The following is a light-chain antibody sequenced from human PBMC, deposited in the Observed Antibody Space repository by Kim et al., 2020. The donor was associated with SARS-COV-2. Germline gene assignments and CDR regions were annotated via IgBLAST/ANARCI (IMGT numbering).Light chain of an antibody. J-gene: IGLJ3*02. V-gene: IGLV3-19*01. CDR3: NSRDSSGNHEV. CDR1: SLRSYY. Sequence: SSELTQDPAVSVALGQTVRITCQGDSLRSYYAIWYQQKPGQAPVLVIYGKNNRPSGIPDRFSGSSSGNTTSLTITGAQAEDEADYYCNSRDSSGNHEVFG. CDR2: GKN.